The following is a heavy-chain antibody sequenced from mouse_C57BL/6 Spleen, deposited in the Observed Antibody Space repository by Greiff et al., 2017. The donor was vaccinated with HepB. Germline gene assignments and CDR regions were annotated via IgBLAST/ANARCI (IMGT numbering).Heavy chain of an antibody. CDR2: IYPGDGDT. J-gene: IGHJ2*01. CDR1: GYAFSSSW. V-gene: IGHV1-82*01. D-gene: IGHD3-1*01. CDR3: ARSGDPFYYFDY. Sequence: QVQLQQSGPELVKPGASVKISCKASGYAFSSSWMNWVKQRPGKGLEWIGRIYPGDGDTNYNGKFKGKATLTADKSSSTAYMQLSSLTSEDSAVYFCARSGDPFYYFDYWGQGTTLTVSS.